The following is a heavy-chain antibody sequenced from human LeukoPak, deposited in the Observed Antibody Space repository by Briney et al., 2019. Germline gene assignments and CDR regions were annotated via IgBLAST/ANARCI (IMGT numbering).Heavy chain of an antibody. J-gene: IGHJ4*02. CDR2: VRSKADSYAT. CDR1: GFTFSVSD. V-gene: IGHV3-73*01. CDR3: TRHMGNAATRFDH. Sequence: GGSLRLSCAASGFTFSVSDVHWVRQASGKGLEWVGRVRSKADSYATGYAASLKGRFTISRDDSKNTAYLQMNSLKTEDTAVYYCTRHMGNAATRFDHWGQGTLVTVSS. D-gene: IGHD7-27*01.